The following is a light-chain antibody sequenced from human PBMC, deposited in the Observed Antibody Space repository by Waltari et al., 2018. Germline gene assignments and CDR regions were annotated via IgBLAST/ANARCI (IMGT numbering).Light chain of an antibody. V-gene: IGKV1-39*01. CDR3: QQGYSTPPPWT. J-gene: IGKJ1*01. CDR1: QSISSY. CDR2: AAS. Sequence: DIQMTQSPSSLSASVGDRVTITCRASQSISSYLNWYQQKPGKAPKPLIYAASSLQSGVPSRFSGSGSGTDFTLTISSLQPEDFATYYCQQGYSTPPPWTFGQGTKVEIK.